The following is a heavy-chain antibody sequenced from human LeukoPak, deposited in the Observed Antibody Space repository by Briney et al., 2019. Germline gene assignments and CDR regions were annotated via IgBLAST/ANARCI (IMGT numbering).Heavy chain of an antibody. CDR3: ARVGGYCSGGSCHDY. CDR2: ISAYNGNT. Sequence: GASVTVSCKTSGYTFTSYGISWVRQAPGQGLEWMGWISAYNGNTNYAQKLQGRVTMTTDTSTSTAYMELRSLRSDDTAVYYCARVGGYCSGGSCHDYWGQGTLVTVSS. J-gene: IGHJ4*02. CDR1: GYTFTSYG. V-gene: IGHV1-18*01. D-gene: IGHD2-15*01.